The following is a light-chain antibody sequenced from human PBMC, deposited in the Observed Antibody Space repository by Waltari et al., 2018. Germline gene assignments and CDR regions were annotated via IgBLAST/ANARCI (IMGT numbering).Light chain of an antibody. Sequence: SYDLTQPPSVSVSPGQTASITCSGDELGNVDVCWYQQQPGQSPVPIIYQNGRRPSGTPDRFSGSNSGNTATLTISGTQAMDEADYYCQAWDRGTRGVFGGGTRLTVL. CDR2: QNG. V-gene: IGLV3-1*01. CDR3: QAWDRGTRGV. J-gene: IGLJ2*01. CDR1: ELGNVD.